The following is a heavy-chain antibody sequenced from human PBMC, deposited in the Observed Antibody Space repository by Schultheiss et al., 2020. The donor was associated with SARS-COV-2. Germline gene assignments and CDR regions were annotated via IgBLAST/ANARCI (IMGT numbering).Heavy chain of an antibody. Sequence: GGSLRLSCAASGFTFSSYAMSWVRQAPGKGLVWVSRINSDGSSTSYADSVKGRFTISRDNSKNTLYLQMNSLRAEDTAVYYCARGYCSSTSCYSGWFDPWGQGTLVTVSS. CDR2: INSDGSST. CDR1: GFTFSSYA. D-gene: IGHD2-2*02. CDR3: ARGYCSSTSCYSGWFDP. V-gene: IGHV3-74*01. J-gene: IGHJ5*02.